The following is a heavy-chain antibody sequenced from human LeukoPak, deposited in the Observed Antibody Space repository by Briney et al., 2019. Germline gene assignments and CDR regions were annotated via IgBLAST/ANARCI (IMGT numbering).Heavy chain of an antibody. CDR3: ARDPRGGAVDY. Sequence: AGGSLRLSCAVSGFTFSSYWMHWVRQAPGEGLVWVSRINSDVGSTNYADSVRGRFTISRDNGKNTLYLQMNSLRAEDTAVYYCARDPRGGAVDYWGQGTLVTVSS. CDR2: INSDVGST. D-gene: IGHD3-10*01. V-gene: IGHV3-74*01. CDR1: GFTFSSYW. J-gene: IGHJ4*02.